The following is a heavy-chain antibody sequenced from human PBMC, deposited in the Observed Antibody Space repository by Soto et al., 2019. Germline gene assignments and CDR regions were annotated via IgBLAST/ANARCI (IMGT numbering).Heavy chain of an antibody. Sequence: PSETLSLTCAVYGGSFSGYYWSWIRQPPGKGLEWIGEINHSGSTNYNPSLKSRVTISVDTSKNQFSLKLSSVTAADTAVYYCARGLSISSPPGYWGQGTLVTVSS. CDR1: GGSFSGYY. CDR2: INHSGST. V-gene: IGHV4-34*01. J-gene: IGHJ4*01. D-gene: IGHD6-13*01. CDR3: ARGLSISSPPGY.